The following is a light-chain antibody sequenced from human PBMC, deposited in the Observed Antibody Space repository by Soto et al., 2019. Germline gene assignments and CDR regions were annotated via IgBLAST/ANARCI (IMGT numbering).Light chain of an antibody. CDR2: GAS. CDR1: QSVSSN. J-gene: IGKJ1*01. CDR3: QQYNTWPRT. Sequence: EIVMTQSPATLSVSPGERATLSCRASQSVSSNLAWYQQKPGQAPRLLIYGASTRATGIPARFSGSGSGTEFTLTISSLQSEDFAVYYCQQYNTWPRTFGYGPNVDIK. V-gene: IGKV3-15*01.